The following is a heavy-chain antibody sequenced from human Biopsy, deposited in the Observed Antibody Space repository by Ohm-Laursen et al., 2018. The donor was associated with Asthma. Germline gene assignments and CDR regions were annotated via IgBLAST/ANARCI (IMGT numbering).Heavy chain of an antibody. J-gene: IGHJ4*02. CDR3: ARDLHPTNHLGELSEGFDY. D-gene: IGHD3-16*02. CDR1: GSTFSSYA. Sequence: SLRLSCTASGSTFSSYAMHWVRQAPGKGLEWVAVISYDGSNKYYADSVKGRFTIPRDNSKNTLYLQMNSLRAEDTAVYYCARDLHPTNHLGELSEGFDYWGQGTLVTVSS. CDR2: ISYDGSNK. V-gene: IGHV3-30-3*01.